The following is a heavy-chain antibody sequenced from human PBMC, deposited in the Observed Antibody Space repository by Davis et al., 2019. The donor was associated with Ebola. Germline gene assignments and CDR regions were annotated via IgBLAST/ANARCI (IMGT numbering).Heavy chain of an antibody. CDR2: IYTVGTT. V-gene: IGHV4-59*08. Sequence: SETLSLTCSVSGDSISRSYWGWIRQPRGKGLEWIGYIYTVGTTNINPSLKSRVTMLLDTSMNQSSLKLSSVTAADTAVYYCARHADGEMAIIGFGYNWLDPWGQGTLVTVSS. J-gene: IGHJ5*02. CDR1: GDSISRSY. CDR3: ARHADGEMAIIGFGYNWLDP. D-gene: IGHD5-24*01.